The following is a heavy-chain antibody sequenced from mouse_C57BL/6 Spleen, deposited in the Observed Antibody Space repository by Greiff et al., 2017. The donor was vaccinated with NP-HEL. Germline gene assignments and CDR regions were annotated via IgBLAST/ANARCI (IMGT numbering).Heavy chain of an antibody. D-gene: IGHD3-2*02. V-gene: IGHV1-52*01. CDR1: GYTFTSYW. Sequence: QVQLQQPGAELVRPGSSVKLSCKASGYTFTSYWMHWVKQRPIQGLEWIGNIDPSDSETHYNQKFKDKATLTVDKSSSTAYMQLSSLTSEDSAVYYCATTAQATWEYFDYWGQGTTLTVSS. J-gene: IGHJ2*01. CDR2: IDPSDSET. CDR3: ATTAQATWEYFDY.